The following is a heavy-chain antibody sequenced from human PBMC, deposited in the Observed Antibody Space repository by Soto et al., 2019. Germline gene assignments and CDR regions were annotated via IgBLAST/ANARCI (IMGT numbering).Heavy chain of an antibody. J-gene: IGHJ4*02. D-gene: IGHD2-15*01. CDR3: ARDGGYFDY. V-gene: IGHV4-59*01. CDR1: GGSISSYY. Sequence: SETLSLTCTVSGGSISSYYWNWIRQPPGKGLEWIGYIYYNGNTNYNPSLKSRVTISVDTSKNQFSLKLRSVTAADTAVYYCARDGGYFDYWGQGTLVTVSS. CDR2: IYYNGNT.